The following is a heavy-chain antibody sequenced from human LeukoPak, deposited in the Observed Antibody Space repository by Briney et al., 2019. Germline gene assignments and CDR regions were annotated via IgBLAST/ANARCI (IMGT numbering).Heavy chain of an antibody. CDR3: ASWGPYYYGSGSYYKSYYFDY. J-gene: IGHJ4*02. V-gene: IGHV3-7*01. D-gene: IGHD3-10*01. Sequence: GGSLRLSCAASGFTFSRYWMSWVRQAPGKGLEWVASIKQDGSEKYYVDSVKGRFTISRDNAKNSLYLQMNSLRAEDTAVYYCASWGPYYYGSGSYYKSYYFDYWGQGTLVTVSS. CDR1: GFTFSRYW. CDR2: IKQDGSEK.